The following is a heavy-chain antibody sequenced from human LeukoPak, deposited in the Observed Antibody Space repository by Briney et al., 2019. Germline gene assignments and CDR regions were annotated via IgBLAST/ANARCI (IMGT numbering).Heavy chain of an antibody. J-gene: IGHJ6*02. CDR2: RRWNSVSV. V-gene: IGHV3-9*01. CDR1: VFRFVDYA. D-gene: IGHD6-25*01. CDR3: GKEKSRSVLVIDV. Sequence: GCSLRVSCLASVFRFVDYAMQELQQAPPKDLDGGSVRRWNSVSVGYADSVKGRFTISRDNGQSSIYLEMNSLRAHDPGFEFFGKEKSRSVLVIDVWNQGTTLTVSS.